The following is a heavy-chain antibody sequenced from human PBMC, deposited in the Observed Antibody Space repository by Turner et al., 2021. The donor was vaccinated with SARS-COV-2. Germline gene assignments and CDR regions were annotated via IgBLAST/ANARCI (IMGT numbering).Heavy chain of an antibody. J-gene: IGHJ5*02. V-gene: IGHV4-31*03. Sequence: QVQLQESGPGLVKPSETLSLTCTVSGGSVSNGGPYLSWIRQRPGEGLEWIGFVQYSGRTDYTQSRKGRVTMSLNPSKDQFSLRLSSATAADTAVYYCASFKYGELWSYYFDRWGQGTQVTVSS. CDR2: VQYSGRT. CDR1: GGSVSNGGPY. CDR3: ASFKYGELWSYYFDR. D-gene: IGHD2-21*01.